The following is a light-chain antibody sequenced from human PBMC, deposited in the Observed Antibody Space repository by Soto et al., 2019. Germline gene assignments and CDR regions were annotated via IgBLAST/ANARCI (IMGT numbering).Light chain of an antibody. J-gene: IGKJ2*01. V-gene: IGKV1-39*01. CDR2: LAS. Sequence: DIQMTQSPSSLSASVGDRVTITCRASQSIRSYLNWYQQRPGEAPKLLIYLASTLQSGVPSRFSGSESGTDFTFTITSREPEDFATYDCQQSYSPQSTFCQGTTVLEIK. CDR1: QSIRSY. CDR3: QQSYSPQST.